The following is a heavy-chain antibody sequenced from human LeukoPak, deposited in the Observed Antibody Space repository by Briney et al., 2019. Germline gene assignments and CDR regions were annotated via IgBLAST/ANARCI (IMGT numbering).Heavy chain of an antibody. CDR2: IYYSGST. CDR1: GGSISSGGYY. D-gene: IGHD3-22*01. CDR3: ARSQGGTMSLRHFDL. V-gene: IGHV4-31*03. J-gene: IGHJ2*01. Sequence: PSETLSLTCTVSGGSISSGGYYWSWIRQHPGKGLEWIGYIYYSGSTYYNPSLKSRVTISVDTSKNQFSLKLSSVTAADTAVYYCARSQGGTMSLRHFDLWGRGTLVTVSS.